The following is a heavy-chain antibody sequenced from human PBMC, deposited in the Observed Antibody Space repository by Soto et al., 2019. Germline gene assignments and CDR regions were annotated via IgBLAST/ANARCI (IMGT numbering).Heavy chain of an antibody. D-gene: IGHD3-22*01. CDR2: IRSKANSYAT. CDR3: KGSYYDSSGYYYEFRDY. J-gene: IGHJ4*02. V-gene: IGHV3-73*01. CDR1: GFTFSGSA. Sequence: GGSLRLSCAASGFTFSGSAMHWVRQASGKGLEWVGRIRSKANSYATAYAASVKGRFTISRDDSKNTAYLQMNSLKTEDTAVYYCKGSYYDSSGYYYEFRDYWGQGTLVTVSS.